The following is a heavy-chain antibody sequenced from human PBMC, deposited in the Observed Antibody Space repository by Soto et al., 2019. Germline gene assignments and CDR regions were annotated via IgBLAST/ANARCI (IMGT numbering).Heavy chain of an antibody. CDR3: ARSLGDDSSGYYYVTPPDD. D-gene: IGHD3-22*01. CDR1: GGTFSSYA. V-gene: IGHV1-69*13. Sequence: SVKVSCKASGGTFSSYAISWVRQAPGQGLEWMGGIIPIFGTANYAQKFQGRVTITADESTSTAYMELSSLRSEDTAVYYCARSLGDDSSGYYYVTPPDDWGQGTLVTVSS. CDR2: IIPIFGTA. J-gene: IGHJ4*02.